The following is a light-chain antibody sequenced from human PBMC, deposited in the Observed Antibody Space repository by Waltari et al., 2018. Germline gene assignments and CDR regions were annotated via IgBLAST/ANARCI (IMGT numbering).Light chain of an antibody. CDR3: QSYDSSLSGHVV. CDR1: SSNIGAGYD. Sequence: QSVLTQPPSVSGAPGQRVTIPCPGSSSNIGAGYDVPWYQQLPGTAPKLLIYGNSNRPSGVPDRFSGSKSGTSASLAITGLQAEDEADYYCQSYDSSLSGHVVFGGGTKLTVL. V-gene: IGLV1-40*01. J-gene: IGLJ2*01. CDR2: GNS.